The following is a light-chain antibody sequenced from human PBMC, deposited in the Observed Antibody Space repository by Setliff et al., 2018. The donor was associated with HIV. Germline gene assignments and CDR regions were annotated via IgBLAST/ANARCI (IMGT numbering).Light chain of an antibody. CDR2: DVS. Sequence: QSVLTQPRSVSGSPGQSVAISCTGTSSDVGGYNYVSWYQQHPGKAPKLMIYDVSKRPSGVPDRFSGSKSGNTASLTISGLQAEDEADYYCQSYDSSLRYVFGTGTKVTVL. V-gene: IGLV2-11*01. CDR1: SSDVGGYNY. CDR3: QSYDSSLRYV. J-gene: IGLJ1*01.